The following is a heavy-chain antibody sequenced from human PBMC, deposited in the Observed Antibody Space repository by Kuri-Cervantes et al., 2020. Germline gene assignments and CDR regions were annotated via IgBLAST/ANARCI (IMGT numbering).Heavy chain of an antibody. Sequence: ASVKVSCKASGYTFTGYYMHWLRQAPGQGLEWMGWINPNSGGTKYAQKFQGRVTMTRDTSISTAYMELSRLRSDDTAVYYCASKTYSSSWWGTGDYYYGMDVWGQGTTVTVSS. D-gene: IGHD6-13*01. CDR3: ASKTYSSSWWGTGDYYYGMDV. J-gene: IGHJ6*02. CDR2: INPNSGGT. V-gene: IGHV1-2*02. CDR1: GYTFTGYY.